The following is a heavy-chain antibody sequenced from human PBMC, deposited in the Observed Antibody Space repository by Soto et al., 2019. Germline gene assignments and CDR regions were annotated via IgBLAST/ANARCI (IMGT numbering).Heavy chain of an antibody. CDR3: ARHPTVTEYYFDY. V-gene: IGHV4-59*08. Sequence: QVHLQESGPGLVKPSETLSLTCTVSGGSISSYYWSWIRQPPGKGLEWIGYIYYSGRTNYNPSLKSRVTISVDTSKNHFSLKLTSVTAADTAVYYCARHPTVTEYYFDYWGQGTLVTVSS. CDR2: IYYSGRT. D-gene: IGHD4-17*01. J-gene: IGHJ4*02. CDR1: GGSISSYY.